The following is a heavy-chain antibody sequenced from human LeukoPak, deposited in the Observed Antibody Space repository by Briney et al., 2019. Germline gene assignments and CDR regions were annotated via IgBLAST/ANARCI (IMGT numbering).Heavy chain of an antibody. CDR2: ISSSGSTI. Sequence: PGGSLRLSCAASGFTFGDYYMSWIRQAPGKGLEWVSYISSSGSTIYYADSVKGRFTISRDNSKNTLYLQMNSLRAEDTAVYYCAKRAYSSGWYGHYYYYMDVWGKGTTVTISS. J-gene: IGHJ6*03. CDR1: GFTFGDYY. V-gene: IGHV3-11*04. D-gene: IGHD6-19*01. CDR3: AKRAYSSGWYGHYYYYMDV.